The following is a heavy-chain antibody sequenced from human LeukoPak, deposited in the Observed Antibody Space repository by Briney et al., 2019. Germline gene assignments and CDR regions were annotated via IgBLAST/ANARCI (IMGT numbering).Heavy chain of an antibody. CDR1: GGSISSYY. Sequence: TSETLSLTCTVSGGSISSYYWSWIRQPPGKGLEWIGYIYYSGSTNYNPSLKSRVTISVDTSKNQFSLKLSSVTAADTAVYYCARTVRDSSGYLYYYYYMDVWGKGTTVTISS. CDR2: IYYSGST. V-gene: IGHV4-59*01. J-gene: IGHJ6*03. CDR3: ARTVRDSSGYLYYYYYMDV. D-gene: IGHD3-22*01.